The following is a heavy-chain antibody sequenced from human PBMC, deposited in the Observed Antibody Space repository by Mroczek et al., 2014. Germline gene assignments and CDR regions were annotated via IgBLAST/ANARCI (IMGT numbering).Heavy chain of an antibody. D-gene: IGHD4-23*01. V-gene: IGHV4-61*02. CDR3: ARDSHYGGRRRGFGQGYDY. CDR1: GGSISSGSYY. CDR2: IYTSGST. Sequence: QVQLQQWGPGLVKPSQTLSLTCTVSGGSISSGSYYWSWIRQPAGKGLEWIGRIYTSGSTNYNPSLKSRVTISVDTSKNQFSLKLSSVTAADTAVYYCARDSHYGGRRRGFGQGYDYWGQGTLVTVSS. J-gene: IGHJ4*02.